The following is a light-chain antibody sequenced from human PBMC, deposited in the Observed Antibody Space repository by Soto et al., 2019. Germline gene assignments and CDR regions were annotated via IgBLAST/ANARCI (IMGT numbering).Light chain of an antibody. CDR1: QSVSNNY. CDR2: GAS. Sequence: MVLTQSPGTLSLYPGERATLSCMASQSVSNNYLAWYQQTPGQAPRLLIYGASNRATGIPDRFSGSGSGTDFTLTISRLEPEDFAVYYCQQYGSSGTFGQGTKVDIK. CDR3: QQYGSSGT. V-gene: IGKV3-20*01. J-gene: IGKJ1*01.